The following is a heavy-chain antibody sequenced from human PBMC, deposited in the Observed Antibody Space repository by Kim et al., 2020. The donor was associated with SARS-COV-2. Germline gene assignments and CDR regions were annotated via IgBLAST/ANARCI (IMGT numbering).Heavy chain of an antibody. D-gene: IGHD3-9*01. Sequence: GGSLRLSCAASGFTFSSYAMSWVRQAPGKGLEWVSAISGSGGSTYYADSVKGRFTISRDNSKNTLYLQMNSLRAEDTAVYYCAKTLLRYFDWLLAPFDYWGQGTLVTVSS. V-gene: IGHV3-23*01. CDR1: GFTFSSYA. J-gene: IGHJ4*02. CDR2: ISGSGGST. CDR3: AKTLLRYFDWLLAPFDY.